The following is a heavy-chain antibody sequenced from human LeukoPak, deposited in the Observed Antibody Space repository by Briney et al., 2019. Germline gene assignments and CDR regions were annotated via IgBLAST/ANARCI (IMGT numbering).Heavy chain of an antibody. D-gene: IGHD6-13*01. V-gene: IGHV4-34*01. Sequence: SETLSLTCAVYGGSFSGYCWSWIRQPPGKGPEWIGEINHSGSTNYNPSLKSRVTISVDTSKNQFSLKLSSVTAADTAVYYCARGRWSSSWTRYFVYWGQGTLVTVSS. CDR1: GGSFSGYC. CDR2: INHSGST. J-gene: IGHJ4*02. CDR3: ARGRWSSSWTRYFVY.